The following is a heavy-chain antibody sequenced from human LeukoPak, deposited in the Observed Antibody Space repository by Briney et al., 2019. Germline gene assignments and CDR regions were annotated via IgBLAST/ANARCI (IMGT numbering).Heavy chain of an antibody. CDR1: GFTFSSYW. Sequence: GSLRLSCAASGFTFSSYWMHWVRQAPGKGLEWVSLISWDGGSTYYADSVKGRFTISRDNSKNSLYLQMNSLRAEDTALYYCAKGPRYSSGWYPYYFDYWGQGTLVTVSS. D-gene: IGHD6-19*01. J-gene: IGHJ4*02. V-gene: IGHV3-43D*03. CDR3: AKGPRYSSGWYPYYFDY. CDR2: ISWDGGST.